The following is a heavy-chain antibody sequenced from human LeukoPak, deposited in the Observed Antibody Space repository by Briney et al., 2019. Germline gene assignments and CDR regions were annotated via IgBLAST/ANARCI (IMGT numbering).Heavy chain of an antibody. CDR1: GGSISSYY. CDR2: IYYSGST. Sequence: SETLSLTCTVSGGSISSYYWSWIRQPPGKGLEWIGYIYYSGSTNYNPSLKSRVTISVDTSKNQFSLKLSSVTAADTALYYCARELGSAFDIWGQGIMVIVSS. V-gene: IGHV4-59*01. D-gene: IGHD3-3*02. CDR3: ARELGSAFDI. J-gene: IGHJ3*02.